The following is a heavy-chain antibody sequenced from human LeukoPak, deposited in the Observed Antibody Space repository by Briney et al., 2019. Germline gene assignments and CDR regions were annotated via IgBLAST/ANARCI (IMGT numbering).Heavy chain of an antibody. Sequence: PGGSLRLSCAASGFTVSSNYMSWVRQAPGKGLEWVSAISGSGGSTYYADSVKGRFTISRDNSKNTLYLQMNSLRAEDTAVYYCAKDLMGATDYWGQGTLVTVSS. V-gene: IGHV3-23*01. D-gene: IGHD1-26*01. CDR2: ISGSGGST. CDR1: GFTVSSNY. J-gene: IGHJ4*02. CDR3: AKDLMGATDY.